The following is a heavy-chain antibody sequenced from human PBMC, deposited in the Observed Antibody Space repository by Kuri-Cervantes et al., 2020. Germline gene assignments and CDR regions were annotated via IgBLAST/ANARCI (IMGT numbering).Heavy chain of an antibody. Sequence: SCPFPGGSISSGDYYWSWIRQPPGKGLEWIGCIYYSGSNYYNPSLKSRVTISVDTSQHQFSLKLGSATAADTAVYYCARQTYSSGWYWLNVGWFDPWGQGTLVTVSS. CDR1: GGSISSGDYY. V-gene: IGHV4-39*01. CDR2: IYYSGSN. J-gene: IGHJ5*02. D-gene: IGHD6-19*01. CDR3: ARQTYSSGWYWLNVGWFDP.